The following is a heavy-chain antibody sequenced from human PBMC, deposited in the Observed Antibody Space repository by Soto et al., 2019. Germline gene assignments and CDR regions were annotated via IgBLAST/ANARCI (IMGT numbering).Heavy chain of an antibody. CDR2: INHSGST. Sequence: TSETLSLTCAVYGGSFSGYYWSWIRQPPGKGLEWIGEINHSGSTNYNPSLKSRVTISVDTSKNQFSLKLSSVTAADTAVYYCARGRRQWLVLRAFDIWGQGTMVT. CDR3: ARGRRQWLVLRAFDI. J-gene: IGHJ3*02. V-gene: IGHV4-34*01. D-gene: IGHD6-19*01. CDR1: GGSFSGYY.